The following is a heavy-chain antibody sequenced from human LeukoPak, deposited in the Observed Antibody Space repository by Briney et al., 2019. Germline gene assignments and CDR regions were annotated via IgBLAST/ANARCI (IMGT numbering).Heavy chain of an antibody. J-gene: IGHJ5*01. CDR1: GFIVSDNY. Sequence: GGSLRLSCAASGFIVSDNYMSWVRQAPGKGLEWLSVIYGGNSTYYAVSVKGRFTISRDTSKNTQYLQMNSLTVEDTAVYYCAKGGYSGHEFDFWGQGALVTVSS. V-gene: IGHV3-66*01. CDR3: AKGGYSGHEFDF. D-gene: IGHD5-12*01. CDR2: IYGGNST.